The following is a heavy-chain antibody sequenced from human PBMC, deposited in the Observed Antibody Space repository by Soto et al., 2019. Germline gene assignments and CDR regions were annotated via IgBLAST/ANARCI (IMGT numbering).Heavy chain of an antibody. CDR2: IYYSGST. J-gene: IGHJ4*02. CDR1: GGSISSSSYY. V-gene: IGHV4-39*01. Sequence: QLQLQESGPGLVKPSETLSLTCTVSGGSISSSSYYWGWIRQPPGKGLEWIGSIYYSGSTYYNPSLKSRGTISADTSKNQFSLKLSSVTAADTAVYYCARLRKNCSGGSCYLEYWGQGTLVTVSS. D-gene: IGHD2-15*01. CDR3: ARLRKNCSGGSCYLEY.